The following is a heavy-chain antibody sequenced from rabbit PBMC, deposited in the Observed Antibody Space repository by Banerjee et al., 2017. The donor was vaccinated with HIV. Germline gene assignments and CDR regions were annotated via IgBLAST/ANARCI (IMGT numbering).Heavy chain of an antibody. V-gene: IGHV1S45*01. CDR1: GFDFSSSHY. Sequence: QEQLEESGGGLVQPEGSLTLTCTASGFDFSSSHYMCWVRQARGKGLEWIACIYVGSSCSTTYASWAKGRFTISKPSPITVTLHMPSLTDSDTVSYFCARGGGGVYNDVTFFNLWVPGTLVPVS. CDR3: ARGGGGVYNDVTFFNL. CDR2: IYVGSSCST. D-gene: IGHD1-1*01. J-gene: IGHJ4*01.